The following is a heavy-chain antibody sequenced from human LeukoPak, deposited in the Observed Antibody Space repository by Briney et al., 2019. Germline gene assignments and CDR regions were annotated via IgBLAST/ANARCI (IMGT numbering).Heavy chain of an antibody. CDR1: GYTFTSYA. CDR2: INAGNGNT. D-gene: IGHD3-3*01. J-gene: IGHJ6*02. CDR3: ARYKDYDFWRARDYYGMDV. V-gene: IGHV1-3*01. Sequence: ASVKVSCKASGYTFTSYAMQWVRQAPGQRLEWMGWINAGNGNTKYSQKFQGRVTITRDTSASTAYMELSSLRSEDTAVYYCARYKDYDFWRARDYYGMDVWGQGTTVTVSS.